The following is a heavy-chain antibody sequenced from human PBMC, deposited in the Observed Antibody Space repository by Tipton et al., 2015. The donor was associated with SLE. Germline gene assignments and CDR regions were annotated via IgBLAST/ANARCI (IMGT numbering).Heavy chain of an antibody. CDR1: GGSISSGSYY. CDR2: IYTSGST. V-gene: IGHV4-61*09. CDR3: ARDLDGYNYGDY. Sequence: TLSLTCTVSGGSISSGSYYWSWIRQPAGKGLEWIGYIYTSGSTNYNPSLKSRVTISVDTSKNQFSLKLSPVTAADTAVYYCARDLDGYNYGDYWGQGILVTVSS. J-gene: IGHJ4*02. D-gene: IGHD5-24*01.